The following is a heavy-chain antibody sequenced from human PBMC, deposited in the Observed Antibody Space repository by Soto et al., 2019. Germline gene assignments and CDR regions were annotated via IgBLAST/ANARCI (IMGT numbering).Heavy chain of an antibody. Sequence: GGSLRLSCAASGFTFSSYGMHWVRQAPGKGLEWVAVIWYDGSNKYYADSVKGRFTISRDNSKNTLYLQMNSLRAEDTAVYYCAVEGWLRSYPYYYYYGMDVWGQGTTVTVSS. V-gene: IGHV3-33*01. D-gene: IGHD5-12*01. CDR2: IWYDGSNK. CDR1: GFTFSSYG. CDR3: AVEGWLRSYPYYYYYGMDV. J-gene: IGHJ6*02.